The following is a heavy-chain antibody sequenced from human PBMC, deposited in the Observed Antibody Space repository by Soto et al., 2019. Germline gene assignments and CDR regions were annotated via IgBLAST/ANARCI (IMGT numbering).Heavy chain of an antibody. CDR2: ISSSSSYI. CDR3: ARVDSSSWYYFDY. V-gene: IGHV3-21*01. CDR1: GFTFSSYS. D-gene: IGHD6-13*01. Sequence: EVQLVESGGGLAKPGGSLRLSCAASGFTFSSYSMNWVRQAPGKGLEWVSSISSSSSYIYYADSVKGRFTISRDNAKNSLYLQMNSLRAEDTAVYYCARVDSSSWYYFDYWGQGTLVTVSS. J-gene: IGHJ4*02.